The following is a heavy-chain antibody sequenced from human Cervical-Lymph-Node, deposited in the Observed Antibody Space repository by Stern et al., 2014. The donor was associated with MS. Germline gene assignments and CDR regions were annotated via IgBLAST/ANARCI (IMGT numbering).Heavy chain of an antibody. CDR1: GYTFTSYD. V-gene: IGHV1-8*01. Sequence: QVQLVQSGAEVKKPGASVKVSCKASGYTFTSYDINWVRQATGQGLEWMGWMNPNSGNTGYAQKFQGRVTMTRNTSISTAYMELSSLRSEDTAVYYCARLLGSSWEGGYYYYGMDVWGQGTTVTVSS. CDR2: MNPNSGNT. J-gene: IGHJ6*02. D-gene: IGHD6-13*01. CDR3: ARLLGSSWEGGYYYYGMDV.